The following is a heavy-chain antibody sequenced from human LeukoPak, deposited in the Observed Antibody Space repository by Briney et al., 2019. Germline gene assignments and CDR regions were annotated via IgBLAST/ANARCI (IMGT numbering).Heavy chain of an antibody. J-gene: IGHJ4*02. CDR2: ISSSSRYI. CDR1: GFTFSSYS. CDR3: VSEIQLLRSFPLGY. D-gene: IGHD6-6*01. V-gene: IGHV3-21*01. Sequence: PGGSLRLSCAVSGFTFSSYSINWVRQAPGKGLEWVSSISSSSRYIYYADSVKGRFTISRENAKNSLYLQMNSLRPEDTAVYYCVSEIQLLRSFPLGYWGQGTLVTVSS.